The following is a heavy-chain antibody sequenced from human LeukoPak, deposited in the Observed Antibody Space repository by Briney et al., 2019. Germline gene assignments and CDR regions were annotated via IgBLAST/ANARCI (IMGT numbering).Heavy chain of an antibody. CDR2: INPNSGGT. Sequence: ASVKVSCKASGYTFTGYYMHWVQQAPGQGLEWMGWINPNSGGTNYAQKFQGRVTMTRDTSISTAYMELSRLRSDDTAVYYCARDGELTGPLSSYWGQGTLVTVSS. CDR1: GYTFTGYY. CDR3: ARDGELTGPLSSY. D-gene: IGHD7-27*01. V-gene: IGHV1-2*02. J-gene: IGHJ4*02.